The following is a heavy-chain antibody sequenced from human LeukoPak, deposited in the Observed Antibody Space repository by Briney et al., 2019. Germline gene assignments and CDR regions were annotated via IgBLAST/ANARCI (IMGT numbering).Heavy chain of an antibody. J-gene: IGHJ6*03. D-gene: IGHD6-6*01. V-gene: IGHV1-2*02. Sequence: ASVKVSCKASGYTFTGYYMHWVRQAPGQGLEWMGWINPNSGGTNYAQKFQGRVTMTRDTSISTAYMELSRLRSDDTAVYYCARDLEGIAAQSYYYYYYMDVWGKGTTVTVSS. CDR2: INPNSGGT. CDR3: ARDLEGIAAQSYYYYYYMDV. CDR1: GYTFTGYY.